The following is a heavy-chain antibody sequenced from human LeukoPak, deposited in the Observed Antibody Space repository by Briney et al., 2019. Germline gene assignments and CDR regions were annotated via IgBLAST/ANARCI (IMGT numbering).Heavy chain of an antibody. D-gene: IGHD4-17*01. CDR2: INPNNGGR. V-gene: IGHV1-2*02. CDR1: GYTFTAYY. J-gene: IGHJ5*02. Sequence: VKVSCKASGYTFTAYYMHWVRQAPGQGLEYMGWINPNNGGRQFAQKFQGRVTMTRDTSISTAYMELSRLRSDDTAVYYCARDQSLVYGATEGWFDPWGQGTLVTVSS. CDR3: ARDQSLVYGATEGWFDP.